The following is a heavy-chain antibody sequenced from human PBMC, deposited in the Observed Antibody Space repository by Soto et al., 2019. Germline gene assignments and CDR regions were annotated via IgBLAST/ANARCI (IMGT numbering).Heavy chain of an antibody. CDR1: GFTFSNYA. D-gene: IGHD2-21*02. J-gene: IGHJ1*01. CDR2: ISKSGSRT. V-gene: IGHV3-23*05. CDR3: AKVRDVTEVDVEYFQN. Sequence: EVQLLESGGGLVQPGGSLRLSCAASGFTFSNYAMSWVRQAPGKGPEWVSTISKSGSRTYDVDSVKGRFTISRDNSKNTLFRQMNSLRVEDTGIYYCAKVRDVTEVDVEYFQNGGQGTRVTVSS.